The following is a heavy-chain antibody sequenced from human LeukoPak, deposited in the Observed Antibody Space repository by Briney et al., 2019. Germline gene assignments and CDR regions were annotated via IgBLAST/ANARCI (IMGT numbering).Heavy chain of an antibody. V-gene: IGHV4-59*01. J-gene: IGHJ4*02. CDR2: ISYTGGT. CDR1: GGSISSYY. D-gene: IGHD5-24*01. CDR3: ARAPPLSRPYTGNNYYFDY. Sequence: PPETLSPTCTVSGGSISSYYWSWIRQPPGKGLEWIGYISYTGGTNYNPSLKSRVTISVDTSKNQFSLKLSSVTAADTAVYYCARAPPLSRPYTGNNYYFDYWGQGTMATVSS.